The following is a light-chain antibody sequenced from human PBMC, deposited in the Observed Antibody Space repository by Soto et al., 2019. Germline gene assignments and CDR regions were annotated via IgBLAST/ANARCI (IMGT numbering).Light chain of an antibody. CDR2: GAS. Sequence: AIQMTQSPSSLSSSVGDRVTLTCRASQAIRNGLGWYQQKPGKAPNLLIFGASNLHAGVPVRFSASGSGTNFTLTISNLQPEDFASYYCHQGQTYPWTFGQGTKVDI. J-gene: IGKJ1*01. CDR3: HQGQTYPWT. CDR1: QAIRNG. V-gene: IGKV1-6*01.